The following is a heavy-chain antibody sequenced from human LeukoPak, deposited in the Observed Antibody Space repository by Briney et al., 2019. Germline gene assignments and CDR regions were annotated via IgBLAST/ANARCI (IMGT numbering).Heavy chain of an antibody. Sequence: PSETLSLTCTVSGGSISSSSYYWGWIRQPPGKGLEWIGSIYYSGSTYYDPSLKSRVTISVDTSKNQFSLKLSSVTAADTAVYYCARRAGRLGELSRDYWGQGTLVTVSS. V-gene: IGHV4-39*01. CDR1: GGSISSSSYY. CDR3: ARRAGRLGELSRDY. J-gene: IGHJ4*02. D-gene: IGHD3-16*02. CDR2: IYYSGST.